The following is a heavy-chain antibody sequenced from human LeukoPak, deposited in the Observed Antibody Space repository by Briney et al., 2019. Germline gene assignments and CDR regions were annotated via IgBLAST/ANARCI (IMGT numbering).Heavy chain of an antibody. Sequence: SVKVSCKASGGTFSSYAISWVRQAPRQGLEWMGGIIPIFGTANYAQKFQGRVTITTDESTSTAYMELSSLRSEDTAVYYCARDRSEMATTRTFDYWGQGTLVTVSS. V-gene: IGHV1-69*05. J-gene: IGHJ4*02. D-gene: IGHD5-24*01. CDR3: ARDRSEMATTRTFDY. CDR1: GGTFSSYA. CDR2: IIPIFGTA.